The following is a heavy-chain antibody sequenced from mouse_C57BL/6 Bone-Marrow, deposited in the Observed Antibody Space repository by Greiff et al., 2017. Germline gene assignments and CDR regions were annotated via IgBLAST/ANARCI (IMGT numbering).Heavy chain of an antibody. Sequence: VQLQQSGPELVKPGASVKLSCKASGYTFTSYDINWVKQRPGQGLEWIGWIYPRDGSTKYNEKFKGKATLTVDTSSSTAYMELHSLTSVDSAVYFGARLEFDGRSGGWYFDMGGTGKTVSVTA. D-gene: IGHD1-1*01. CDR3: ARLEFDGRSGGWYFDM. CDR2: IYPRDGST. CDR1: GYTFTSYD. J-gene: IGHJ1*03. V-gene: IGHV1-85*01.